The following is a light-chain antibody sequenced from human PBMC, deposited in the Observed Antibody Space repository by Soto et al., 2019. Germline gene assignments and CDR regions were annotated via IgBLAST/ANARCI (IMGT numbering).Light chain of an antibody. CDR1: QRTVHSDGIAY. V-gene: IGKV2-30*02. Sequence: DVVVMQSALSLPVALLRPASISRRDNQRTVHSDGIAYFSWFQQREGGSPRGLIYKVSNRDSGVPARFRGRGSGTDFALEVSSVEAEDVSVDFSMQETHWPIILGQGTRLDIK. CDR2: KVS. CDR3: MQETHWPII. J-gene: IGKJ5*01.